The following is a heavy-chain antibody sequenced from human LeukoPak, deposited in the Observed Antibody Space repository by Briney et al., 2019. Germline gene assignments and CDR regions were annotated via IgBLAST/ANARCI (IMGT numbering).Heavy chain of an antibody. J-gene: IGHJ4*02. CDR1: GFTFSSHG. D-gene: IGHD6-13*01. V-gene: IGHV3-23*01. CDR3: AKVDSSSWYAEGGVFDY. CDR2: IRGDGVTT. Sequence: PGGSLRLSCAASGFTFSSHGMNWVRQAPGKGLEWVSGIRGDGVTTYYADSVKGRFTISRDNSKNTLYLQMNSLRAEDTAVYYCAKVDSSSWYAEGGVFDYWGQGTLVTVSS.